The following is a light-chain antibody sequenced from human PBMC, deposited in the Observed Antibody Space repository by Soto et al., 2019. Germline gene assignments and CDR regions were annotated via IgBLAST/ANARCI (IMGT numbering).Light chain of an antibody. CDR1: QSVSSSY. V-gene: IGKV3-11*01. CDR2: NAS. Sequence: EIVLTQSPGTLSLSPGERATLSCRASQSVSSSYLAWYQQKPGQAPRLLIYNASNRATGIPARFSGSGSGTDFTLTISSLEPEDFGVYYCQQRSNWPPITFGQGTRLEIK. J-gene: IGKJ5*01. CDR3: QQRSNWPPIT.